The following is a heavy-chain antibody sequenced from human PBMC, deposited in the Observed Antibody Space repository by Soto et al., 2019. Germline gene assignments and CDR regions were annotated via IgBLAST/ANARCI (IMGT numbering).Heavy chain of an antibody. CDR2: IYHSGST. V-gene: IGHV4-4*02. Sequence: PSATPAPTCDFSGGSIISSNLLTWVRKPPGKGLEWIGEIYHSGSTNYNPSVKSRVTISVDKSKNQFSLKLSSVTAADTAVYYCAIVTSSSYPYGMDVWGQGTTVPVS. J-gene: IGHJ6*02. CDR3: AIVTSSSYPYGMDV. CDR1: GGSIISSNL. D-gene: IGHD6-6*01.